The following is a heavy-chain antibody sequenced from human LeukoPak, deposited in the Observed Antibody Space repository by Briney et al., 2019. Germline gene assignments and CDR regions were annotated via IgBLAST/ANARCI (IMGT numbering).Heavy chain of an antibody. CDR2: IIPIFGTA. J-gene: IGHJ5*02. Sequence: VKVSCKASGGTFSSYVINWVRQAPGQGLEWMGGIIPIFGTANYAQKFQGRVTITADESTGTAYMELSSLRSEDTAMYYCARALLRYCSSTSCYWFDPWGQGTLVTVSS. CDR3: ARALLRYCSSTSCYWFDP. D-gene: IGHD2-2*01. CDR1: GGTFSSYV. V-gene: IGHV1-69*13.